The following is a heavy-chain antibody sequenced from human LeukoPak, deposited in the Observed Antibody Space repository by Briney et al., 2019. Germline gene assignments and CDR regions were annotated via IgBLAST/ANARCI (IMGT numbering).Heavy chain of an antibody. CDR2: ISSSSSYI. CDR3: ARTVVGATTAAFDI. Sequence: GGSLRLSCAASGFTFSWYTMNWVRQALGKGLERVSIISSSSSYIYYADSVKGRFTISRDNAKNSLYLQMNSLRAEDTAVYYCARTVVGATTAAFDIWGQGTMVTVSS. J-gene: IGHJ3*02. V-gene: IGHV3-21*01. D-gene: IGHD1-26*01. CDR1: GFTFSWYT.